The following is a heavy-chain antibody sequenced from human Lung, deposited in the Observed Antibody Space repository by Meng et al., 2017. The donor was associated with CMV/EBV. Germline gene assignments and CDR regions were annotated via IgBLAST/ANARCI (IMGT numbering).Heavy chain of an antibody. D-gene: IGHD6-19*01. CDR2: ISYDGSNK. J-gene: IGHJ4*02. V-gene: IGHV3-30*03. Sequence: LGLSCAASGFTFSSYGMHWVRQAPGKGLEWVAVISYDGSNKYYADSVKGRFTISRDNSKNTLYLQMNSLRAEDTAVYYCADTAGTDYWGQGTLVTVSS. CDR1: GFTFSSYG. CDR3: ADTAGTDY.